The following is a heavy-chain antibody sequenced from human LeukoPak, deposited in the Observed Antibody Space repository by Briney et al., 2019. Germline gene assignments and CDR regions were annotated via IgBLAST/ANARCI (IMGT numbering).Heavy chain of an antibody. Sequence: AGVSLRLSCAASGFTFRNYAMSWVRQAPGKGLEWVSGISGNGGNTYYTDSVKGRFTISRDSSKNTLYLQMNSLRAEDTAVYYCAKRPQGWYYFDYWGQGSLVTVSS. CDR3: AKRPQGWYYFDY. J-gene: IGHJ4*02. V-gene: IGHV3-23*01. CDR2: ISGNGGNT. D-gene: IGHD6-19*01. CDR1: GFTFRNYA.